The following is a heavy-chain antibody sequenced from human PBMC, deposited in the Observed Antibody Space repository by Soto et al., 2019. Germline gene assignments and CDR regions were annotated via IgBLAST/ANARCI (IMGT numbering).Heavy chain of an antibody. V-gene: IGHV3-30*04. D-gene: IGHD6-19*01. Sequence: PGGSLRLSCAASRFTFSYYAMHWIRQAPGKGLEWMAVILSDGSKQYYAESVKGRFTISRDNSKSTLYLQMNSLRVEDTAVYYCVRTIAVARPDPLDMWGQGTMVTVSS. CDR1: RFTFSYYA. J-gene: IGHJ3*02. CDR3: VRTIAVARPDPLDM. CDR2: ILSDGSKQ.